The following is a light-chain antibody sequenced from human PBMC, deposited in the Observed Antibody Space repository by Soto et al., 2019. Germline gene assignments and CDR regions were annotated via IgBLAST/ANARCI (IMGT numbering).Light chain of an antibody. J-gene: IGKJ1*01. Sequence: EIVLTQSPGTLSLSPGERATLSCRASQSVSSNYLAWYQQKLGQAPRLLIYGASSRATGIPDRFGGSGSGTDFTLTISRLEPEDFAVYYCQHYGNSQWTFGQGTKVEIK. V-gene: IGKV3-20*01. CDR1: QSVSSNY. CDR3: QHYGNSQWT. CDR2: GAS.